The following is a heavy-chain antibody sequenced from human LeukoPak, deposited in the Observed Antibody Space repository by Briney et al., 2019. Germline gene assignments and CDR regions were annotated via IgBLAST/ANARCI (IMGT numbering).Heavy chain of an antibody. CDR1: GGSFSGYY. D-gene: IGHD3-10*01. CDR3: TKSDGYGLIRI. CDR2: INHSGST. J-gene: IGHJ3*02. Sequence: SETLSLTCAVYGGSFSGYYWSWIRQPPGKGLEWIGEINHSGSTNYNPSLKSRVTISVDTSKNQFSLTVISMTAADTAAYYCTKSDGYGLIRICGRGTMVTVSS. V-gene: IGHV4-34*03.